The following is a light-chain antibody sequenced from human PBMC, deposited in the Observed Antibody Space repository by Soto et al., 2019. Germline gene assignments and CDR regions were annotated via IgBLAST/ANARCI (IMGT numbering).Light chain of an antibody. CDR2: GAS. Sequence: EIVLTQSPGTLSLSPGERATLSCRASQSVSSNLAWFQQKPGQTPRLLFNGASTRATGIPARFTGSGSGTDFTLTISRLEPEDFAVFYCQHHGSSLTWTFGQGTKVDIK. J-gene: IGKJ1*01. V-gene: IGKV3-20*01. CDR3: QHHGSSLTWT. CDR1: QSVSSN.